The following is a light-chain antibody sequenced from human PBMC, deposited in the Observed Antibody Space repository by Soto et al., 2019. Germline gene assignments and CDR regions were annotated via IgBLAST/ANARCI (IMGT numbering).Light chain of an antibody. J-gene: IGKJ5*01. CDR1: QSISSW. V-gene: IGKV1-5*01. Sequence: GDRVTITCRASQSISSWLAWYQQKPGKAPKLLIYDASSLESGAPSRFSGSGSGTEFTLTISSLQPDDFATYYCQQYNSYSITFGQGTRLEIK. CDR2: DAS. CDR3: QQYNSYSIT.